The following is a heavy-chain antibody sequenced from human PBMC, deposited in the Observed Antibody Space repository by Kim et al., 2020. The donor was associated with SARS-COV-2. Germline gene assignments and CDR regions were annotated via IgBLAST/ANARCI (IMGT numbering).Heavy chain of an antibody. CDR3: ATSSTYYYDSSGNYYFDY. CDR2: ISAYNGNT. Sequence: ASVKVSCKASGYTFTSYGISWVRQAPGQGLEWMGWISAYNGNTNYAQKLQGRVTMTTDTSTSTAYMELRSLRSDDTAVYYCATSSTYYYDSSGNYYFDYWGQGTLVTVSS. V-gene: IGHV1-18*01. CDR1: GYTFTSYG. D-gene: IGHD3-22*01. J-gene: IGHJ4*02.